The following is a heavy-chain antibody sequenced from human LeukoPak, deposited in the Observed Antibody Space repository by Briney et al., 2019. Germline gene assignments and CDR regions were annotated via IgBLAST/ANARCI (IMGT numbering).Heavy chain of an antibody. D-gene: IGHD3-3*01. J-gene: IGHJ4*02. CDR1: GGTFSSYA. CDR2: IIPIFGTA. CDR3: ARERKITIFGVACDY. V-gene: IGHV1-69*01. Sequence: SVKVSCKASGGTFSSYAISWVRQAPGQGLEWMGGIIPIFGTANYAQKFQGRVTITADESTSTAYMELSRLRSDDTAVYYCARERKITIFGVACDYWGQGTLVTVSS.